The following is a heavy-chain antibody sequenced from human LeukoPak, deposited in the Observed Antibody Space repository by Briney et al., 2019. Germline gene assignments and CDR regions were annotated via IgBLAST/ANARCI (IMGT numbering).Heavy chain of an antibody. CDR3: ARDPYSSSWYDYYYYYMDV. CDR1: GYTFTSYD. CDR2: MNPNSGNT. Sequence: ASVKVSCKASGYTFTSYDINWVRQATGQGLEWMGWMNPNSGNTGYAQKFQGRVTMTRNTSISTAYMELSSLRSEDTAVYYCARDPYSSSWYDYYYYYMDVWGKGTTATVSS. V-gene: IGHV1-8*01. D-gene: IGHD6-13*01. J-gene: IGHJ6*03.